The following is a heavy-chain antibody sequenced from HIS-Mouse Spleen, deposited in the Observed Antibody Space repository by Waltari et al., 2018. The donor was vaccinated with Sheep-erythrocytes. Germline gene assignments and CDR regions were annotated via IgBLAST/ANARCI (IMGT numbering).Heavy chain of an antibody. D-gene: IGHD5-18*01. CDR3: ARHKDTAMVHFDY. CDR1: GGSISISSYY. CDR2: IYYSGST. J-gene: IGHJ4*02. Sequence: QLQLQESGPGLVKPSETLSLTCTVSGGSISISSYYWGWIRQPPGKGLEWIGSIYYSGSTYYNPSLKSRVTISVDTSKNQFSLKLSSVTAADTAVYYCARHKDTAMVHFDYWGQGTLVTVSS. V-gene: IGHV4-39*01.